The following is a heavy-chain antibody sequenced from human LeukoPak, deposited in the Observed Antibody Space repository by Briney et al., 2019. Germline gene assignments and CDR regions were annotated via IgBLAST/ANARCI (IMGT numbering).Heavy chain of an antibody. J-gene: IGHJ6*02. CDR3: AKVPAAGSSRPFGMDV. Sequence: SGGSLRLSCAASGFTFSSYAMSWVRQAPGKGLEWVSAISGSGGSTYYADSVKGRFTISRANSKNTLYLQMNSLRAEDTAVYYCAKVPAAGSSRPFGMDVWGQGTTVTVSS. CDR2: ISGSGGST. V-gene: IGHV3-23*01. D-gene: IGHD6-13*01. CDR1: GFTFSSYA.